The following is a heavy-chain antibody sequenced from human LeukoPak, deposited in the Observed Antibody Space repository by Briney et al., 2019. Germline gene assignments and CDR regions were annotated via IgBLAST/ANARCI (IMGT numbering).Heavy chain of an antibody. D-gene: IGHD6-19*01. J-gene: IGHJ5*02. CDR1: EFSVGSNY. CDR3: ARDRARQQWLVSWFDP. Sequence: GGSLRLSCAASEFSVGSNYMTWVRQAPGKGLEGVSLIYSGGSTYYADSVKGRFTISRDNSKNTLYLQMNSLRAEDTAVYYCARDRARQQWLVSWFDPWGQGTLVTVSS. CDR2: IYSGGST. V-gene: IGHV3-66*01.